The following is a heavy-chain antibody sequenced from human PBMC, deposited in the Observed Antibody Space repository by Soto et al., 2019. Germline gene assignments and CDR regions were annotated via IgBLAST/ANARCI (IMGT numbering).Heavy chain of an antibody. J-gene: IGHJ6*02. Sequence: VHLLESGGGLVQPGGSLRLSCAASGFTFSSYAISWVRQAPGQGLEWMGGIIPIFGTANYAQKFQGRVTITADESTSTAYMELSSLRSEDTAVYYCARHLKNYYYYYGMDVWGQGTTVTVSS. CDR1: GFTFSSYA. CDR2: IIPIFGTA. CDR3: ARHLKNYYYYYGMDV. V-gene: IGHV1-69*01.